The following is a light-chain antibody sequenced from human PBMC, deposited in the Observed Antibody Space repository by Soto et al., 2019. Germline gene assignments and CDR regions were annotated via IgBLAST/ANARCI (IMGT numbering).Light chain of an antibody. Sequence: IQMTQSPSSLSASVGDRVTITCQASQDISNYLNWYQQKPGKAPKLLIYAASNLETGVPSRFSGSGSGTDFTFTIRRLQPDEIASYDCRQYDTLPTCGQGTRLEIK. CDR1: QDISNY. CDR3: RQYDTLPT. CDR2: AAS. J-gene: IGKJ5*01. V-gene: IGKV1-33*01.